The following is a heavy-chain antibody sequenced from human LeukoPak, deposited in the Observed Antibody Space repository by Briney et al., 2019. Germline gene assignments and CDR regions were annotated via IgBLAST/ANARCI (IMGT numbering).Heavy chain of an antibody. CDR1: GVTVGNNY. D-gene: IGHD6-6*01. CDR3: ARSYTTSSPFDY. V-gene: IGHV3-53*05. CDR2: IYSDGST. J-gene: IGHJ4*02. Sequence: GGSLRLSCAASGVTVGNNYMSWVRQPPGKGLEWISVIYSDGSTYYADSVKGRFTISRDSSENTLYLQMNSLRAEDTAVYYCARSYTTSSPFDYWGQGTLVTVSS.